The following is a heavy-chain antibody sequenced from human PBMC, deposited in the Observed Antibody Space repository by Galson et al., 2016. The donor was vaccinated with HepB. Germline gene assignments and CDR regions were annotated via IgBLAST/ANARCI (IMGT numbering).Heavy chain of an antibody. V-gene: IGHV4-61*02. CDR3: VAQAGFGWSTLLQKRNYRYYNYYLAV. J-gene: IGHJ6*03. CDR2: VSARGSV. D-gene: IGHD5-18*01. CDR1: GDSITSGRYV. Sequence: TLSLTCTVSGDSITSGRYVWTWIRQPVGKGLEWIGRVSARGSVDYSPSLRSRVAIFLDTSQSPFSLTLSAMTAADTAIYSCVAQAGFGWSTLLQKRNYRYYNYYLAVWGKGTSVTVSS.